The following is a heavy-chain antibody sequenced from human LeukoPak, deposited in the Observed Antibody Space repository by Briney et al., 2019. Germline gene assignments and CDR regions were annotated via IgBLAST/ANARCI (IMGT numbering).Heavy chain of an antibody. V-gene: IGHV3-23*01. J-gene: IGHJ4*02. CDR1: GFTFNSYA. CDR3: ARDGRGMDY. D-gene: IGHD3-16*01. CDR2: ISSNGGNI. Sequence: PGGSLRLSCVASGFTFNSYAMSWVRQAPGKGLEWVSGISSNGGNIYYADSVKGRFTISRDNPKNSLFLQMNSLRAGDTAVYYCARDGRGMDYWGQGTLVTVSS.